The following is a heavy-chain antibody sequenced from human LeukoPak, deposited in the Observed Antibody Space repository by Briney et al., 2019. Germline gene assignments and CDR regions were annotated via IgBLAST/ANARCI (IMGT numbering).Heavy chain of an antibody. V-gene: IGHV3-30*03. D-gene: IGHD1-26*01. CDR1: GFTFSSYG. CDR3: ARDRVVGVTKFDY. J-gene: IGHJ4*02. Sequence: GGSLRLSCAASGFTFSSYGMHWVRQAPGKGLEWVAVISYDGSNKYYADSVKGRFTISRDNSKNTLYLQMNSLRAEDTATYYCARDRVVGVTKFDYWGQGTLVTVSS. CDR2: ISYDGSNK.